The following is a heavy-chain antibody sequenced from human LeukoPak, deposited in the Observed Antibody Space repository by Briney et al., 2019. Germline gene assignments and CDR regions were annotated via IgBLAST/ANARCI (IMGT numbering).Heavy chain of an antibody. CDR3: ARLVVVAAPVDY. CDR2: INHSGST. Sequence: SETLSLTCAVYGRSFSGYYCSWIRQPPGKGLEWIGEINHSGSTNYNPSLKSRVTISVDTSKNQFSLKLSSVAAADTAVYYCARLVVVAAPVDYWGQGTLVTVSS. V-gene: IGHV4-34*01. D-gene: IGHD2-15*01. J-gene: IGHJ4*02. CDR1: GRSFSGYY.